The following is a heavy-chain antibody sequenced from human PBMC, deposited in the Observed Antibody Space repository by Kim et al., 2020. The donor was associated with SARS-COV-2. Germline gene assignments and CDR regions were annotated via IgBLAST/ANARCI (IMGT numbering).Heavy chain of an antibody. D-gene: IGHD6-19*01. Sequence: GGSLRLSCAASGFTFSDYYMSWIRQAPGKGLEWVSYISSSSSYTNYADSVKGRFTISRDNAKNSLYLQMNSLRAEDTAVYYCARVDIAVAGTGYYYYGMDVWGQGTTVTVSS. V-gene: IGHV3-11*05. J-gene: IGHJ6*02. CDR1: GFTFSDYY. CDR3: ARVDIAVAGTGYYYYGMDV. CDR2: ISSSSSYT.